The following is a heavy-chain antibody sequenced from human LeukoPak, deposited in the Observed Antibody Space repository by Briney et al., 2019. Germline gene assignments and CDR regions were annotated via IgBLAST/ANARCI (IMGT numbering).Heavy chain of an antibody. D-gene: IGHD3-3*01. V-gene: IGHV3-30*02. Sequence: GGSLRLSCEASGFLFRSNGMHWVRQAPGKGLEWVAFIRSDGNVTKYLDSVKGRFTISRDNFKSILYLQVNNLRPDDTAVYFCAKGHGFWSGYLFWGQGTLVTVSS. J-gene: IGHJ4*02. CDR3: AKGHGFWSGYLF. CDR1: GFLFRSNG. CDR2: IRSDGNVT.